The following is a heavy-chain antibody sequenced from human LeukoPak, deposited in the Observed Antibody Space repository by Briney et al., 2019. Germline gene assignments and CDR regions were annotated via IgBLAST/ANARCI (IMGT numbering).Heavy chain of an antibody. D-gene: IGHD2-21*01. CDR3: AREGTAYCGGDCYLDY. J-gene: IGHJ4*02. CDR2: IRDSSSYI. V-gene: IGHV3-21*01. CDR1: GFTFSTYS. Sequence: GGSLRLSCAASGFTFSTYSMNWVRQAPGKGLEWITPIRDSSSYIYYADSVKGRFTLSRDNAKNSLYLQMSSLRAEDTAVYYCAREGTAYCGGDCYLDYWGQGTLVTVSS.